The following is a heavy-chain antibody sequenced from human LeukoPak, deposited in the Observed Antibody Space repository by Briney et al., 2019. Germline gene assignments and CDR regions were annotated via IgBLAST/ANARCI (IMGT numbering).Heavy chain of an antibody. D-gene: IGHD1-26*01. CDR1: GFTFSSYS. CDR2: ISSSSSTI. V-gene: IGHV3-48*01. CDR3: ARDEIVGATSFDY. Sequence: GGSLRLSCAASGFTFSSYSMNWVRQAPGKGLEWVSYISSSSSTIYCADSVKGRFTISRDNAKNSLYLQMNSLRAEDTAVYYCARDEIVGATSFDYWGQGTLVTVSS. J-gene: IGHJ4*02.